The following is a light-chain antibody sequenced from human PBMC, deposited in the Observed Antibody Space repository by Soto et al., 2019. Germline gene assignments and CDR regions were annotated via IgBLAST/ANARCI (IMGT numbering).Light chain of an antibody. J-gene: IGKJ1*01. CDR3: QQYGSSGT. CDR1: QSVSSSY. Sequence: EIVLTQSPGTLSLSPGERATLSCWASQSVSSSYLAWYQQKPGQAPRPLIYGASSRATGIPDRFSGSGSGTDFTLTISRLEPEDFAVYYCQQYGSSGTFGQGTKVDI. CDR2: GAS. V-gene: IGKV3-20*01.